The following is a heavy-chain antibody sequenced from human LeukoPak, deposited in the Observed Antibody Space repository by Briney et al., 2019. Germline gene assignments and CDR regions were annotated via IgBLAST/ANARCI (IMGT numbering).Heavy chain of an antibody. J-gene: IGHJ4*02. CDR2: TSGGGGST. CDR1: GFTFSGYA. CDR3: AKMSAWSLKSFEY. Sequence: GGSLRLSCAASGFTFSGYAISWVRQAPGKGLEWVSTTSGGGGSTYYADSVKGRFTISRDNSKNTLYLQMNSLRAEDTAIYYCAKMSAWSLKSFEYWGQGTMVTVSS. V-gene: IGHV3-23*01. D-gene: IGHD3-22*01.